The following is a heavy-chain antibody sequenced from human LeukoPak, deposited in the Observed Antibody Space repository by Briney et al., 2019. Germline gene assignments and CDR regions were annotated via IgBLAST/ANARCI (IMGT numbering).Heavy chain of an antibody. CDR3: ARGDYYDSSGYYPHFDY. V-gene: IGHV1-69*13. Sequence: ASVKVSCKASGGTFSSYAISWVRQAPGQGLEWMGGIIPIFGTANYAQKFQGRVTITADESTSTAYMELSSLRSEDTAVYYCARGDYYDSSGYYPHFDYWGQETLVTVSS. CDR1: GGTFSSYA. J-gene: IGHJ4*02. D-gene: IGHD3-22*01. CDR2: IIPIFGTA.